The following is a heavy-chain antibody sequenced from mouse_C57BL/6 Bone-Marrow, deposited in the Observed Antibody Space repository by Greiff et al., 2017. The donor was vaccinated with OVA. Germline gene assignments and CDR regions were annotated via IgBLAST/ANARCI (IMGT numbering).Heavy chain of an antibody. V-gene: IGHV1-64*01. CDR2: IHPNSGST. CDR1: GYTFTSYW. CDR3: ARSSNFYAMDY. Sequence: QVQLQQPGAELVKPGASVKLSCKASGYTFTSYWMHWVKQSPGQGLEWIGMIHPNSGSTKYNEKFKSKATLTVDKSSSTAYMQLSCLTSDDAAVYYCARSSNFYAMDYWGQGTSVTVSS. J-gene: IGHJ4*01.